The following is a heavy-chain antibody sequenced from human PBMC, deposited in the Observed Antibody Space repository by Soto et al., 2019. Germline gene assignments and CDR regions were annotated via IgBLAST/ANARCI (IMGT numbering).Heavy chain of an antibody. V-gene: IGHV3-30-3*01. J-gene: IGHJ6*02. CDR1: GFTFSSYA. CDR2: ISYDGSNK. Sequence: QVQLVESGGGVVQPGRSLRLSCAASGFTFSSYAMHWVRQAPGKGLEWVAVISYDGSNKYYADSVKGRFTISRDNSKNTLYLQMNSLRAEDTAVYYCARDLGVVVVVAVNYGMDVWGQGITVTVSS. CDR3: ARDLGVVVVVAVNYGMDV. D-gene: IGHD2-15*01.